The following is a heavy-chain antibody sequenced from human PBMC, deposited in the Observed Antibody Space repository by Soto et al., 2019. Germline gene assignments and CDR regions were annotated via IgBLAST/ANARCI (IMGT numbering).Heavy chain of an antibody. V-gene: IGHV4-30-2*01. CDR1: GGSISSGGYS. Sequence: QLHLQESGSGLVKPSQTLSLTCAVSGGSISSGGYSWSWIRQPPGKGLNYIGYIYHSGSTYYNPSLKSRVTISVDRSKNQCYLKLSSVTAADTAVYYCARVRSGWGIDYWGQGTLVTVSS. J-gene: IGHJ4*02. D-gene: IGHD6-19*01. CDR3: ARVRSGWGIDY. CDR2: IYHSGST.